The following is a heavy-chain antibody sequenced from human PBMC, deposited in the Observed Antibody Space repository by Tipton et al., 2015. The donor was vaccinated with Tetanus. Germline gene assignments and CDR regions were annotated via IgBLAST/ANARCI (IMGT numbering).Heavy chain of an antibody. J-gene: IGHJ6*02. V-gene: IGHV3-23*01. D-gene: IGHD6-19*01. CDR2: ISGSGVNT. CDR3: AKVKRQWLIYYSGLDV. CDR1: GESVSGTY. Sequence: GLVKPSETLSLTCGVSGESVSGTYWSWVRQAPGKGLEWVSAISGSGVNTHYADSAKGRFTISRDNSKNTLYLQMDSLRVEDTAVYFCAKVKRQWLIYYSGLDVWGQGTTVTVSS.